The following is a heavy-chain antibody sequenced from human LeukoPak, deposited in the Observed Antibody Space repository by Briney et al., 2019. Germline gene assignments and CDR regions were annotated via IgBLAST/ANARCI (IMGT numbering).Heavy chain of an antibody. CDR1: GFTFDDYA. D-gene: IGHD3-22*01. CDR3: AKGRGNYYDSSGPFDY. J-gene: IGHJ4*02. Sequence: GRSLRLSCAASGFTFDDYAMHWVRQAPGKGLEWVSGISWNSGSIGYADSVKGRFTISRDNAKNSLYLQMNSLRAEDTALYYCAKGRGNYYDSSGPFDYWGQGTLVTVSS. CDR2: ISWNSGSI. V-gene: IGHV3-9*01.